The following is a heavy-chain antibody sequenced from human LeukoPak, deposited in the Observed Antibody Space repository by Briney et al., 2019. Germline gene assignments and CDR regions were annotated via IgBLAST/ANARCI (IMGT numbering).Heavy chain of an antibody. V-gene: IGHV1-18*01. J-gene: IGHJ6*02. CDR1: GYTFTSYG. Sequence: ASVKASCKASGYTFTSYGISWVRQAPGQGLEWMGWISAYNGNTNYAQKLQGRVTMTTDTSTSTAYMELRSLRSDDTAVYYCARGPQHRGITIFGPDYYYYGMDVWGQGTTVTVSS. D-gene: IGHD3-3*01. CDR3: ARGPQHRGITIFGPDYYYYGMDV. CDR2: ISAYNGNT.